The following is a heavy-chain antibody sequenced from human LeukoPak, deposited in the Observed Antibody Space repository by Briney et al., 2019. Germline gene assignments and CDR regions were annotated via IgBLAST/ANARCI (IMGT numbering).Heavy chain of an antibody. J-gene: IGHJ4*02. Sequence: GESLKISCKASGYSFTKFWIGWVRLMSGKGLEWMGIIYPSDSETRYSSSFQGQVTISADKSITTAYLQWSSLKASDTAMYYCARYRSPSSSGVFDYWGQGTLVTVSS. CDR3: ARYRSPSSSGVFDY. CDR1: GYSFTKFW. CDR2: IYPSDSET. V-gene: IGHV5-51*01. D-gene: IGHD6-6*01.